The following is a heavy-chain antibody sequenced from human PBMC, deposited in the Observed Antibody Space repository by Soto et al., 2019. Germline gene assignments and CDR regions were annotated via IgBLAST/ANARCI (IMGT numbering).Heavy chain of an antibody. CDR2: IYYSGST. J-gene: IGHJ6*02. D-gene: IGHD2-2*01. V-gene: IGHV4-61*01. CDR1: GGSVSSGSYY. CDR3: ARDVLVPAAMLGYYYYYGMDV. Sequence: QVQLQESGPGLVKPSETLSLTCTVSGGSVSSGSYYWSWIRQPPGKGLEWIGYIYYSGSTNFNPSLKSRVTISVDTPKNQFSLTLSSVTAADTAVYYCARDVLVPAAMLGYYYYYGMDVWGQGTTVTVSS.